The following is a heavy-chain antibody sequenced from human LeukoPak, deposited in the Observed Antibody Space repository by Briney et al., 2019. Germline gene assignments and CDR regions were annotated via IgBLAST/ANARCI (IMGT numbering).Heavy chain of an antibody. V-gene: IGHV1-2*02. CDR3: ARRRIDCSTTSCYVDY. CDR2: INPNSGGT. Sequence: GASVKVSCKASGYTFTGYYIHWIRQAPGQGLEWMGWINPNSGGTSYAQNFQGRVTMTRDTPISTAYMELSRLTSDDTAVYYCARRRIDCSTTSCYVDYWGQGTLVTVSS. CDR1: GYTFTGYY. D-gene: IGHD2-2*01. J-gene: IGHJ4*02.